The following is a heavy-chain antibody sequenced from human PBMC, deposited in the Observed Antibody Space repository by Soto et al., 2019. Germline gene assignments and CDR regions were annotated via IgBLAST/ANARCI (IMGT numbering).Heavy chain of an antibody. Sequence: GESLKIYCKGSGYSFTSYWISWVRQMPVKGLEWMGRIDPSDSYTNYSPSFQGHVTISADKSISTAYLQWSSLKASDTAMYYCARPPYYYDSSGYYYSAFDICRQGTMV. CDR2: IDPSDSYT. V-gene: IGHV5-10-1*01. CDR3: ARPPYYYDSSGYYYSAFDI. J-gene: IGHJ3*02. CDR1: GYSFTSYW. D-gene: IGHD3-22*01.